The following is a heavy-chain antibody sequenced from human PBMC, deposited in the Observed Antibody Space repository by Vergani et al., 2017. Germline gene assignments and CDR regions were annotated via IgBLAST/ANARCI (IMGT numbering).Heavy chain of an antibody. Sequence: QVQLVESGGGLVKPGGSLRLSCAASGFTFSDYYMSWIRQAPGKGLEWIGSIYYSGSTYYNPSLKSRVTISVDTSKNQFSLKLSSVTAEDTAVYYCAKDKYYYGSGSYYNIYYYYYMDVWGKGTTVTVSS. CDR2: IYYSGST. D-gene: IGHD3-10*01. CDR1: GFTFSDYY. J-gene: IGHJ6*03. V-gene: IGHV4-59*05. CDR3: AKDKYYYGSGSYYNIYYYYYMDV.